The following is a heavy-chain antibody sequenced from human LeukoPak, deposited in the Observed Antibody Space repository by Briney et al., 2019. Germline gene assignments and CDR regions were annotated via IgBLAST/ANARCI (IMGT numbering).Heavy chain of an antibody. V-gene: IGHV4-39*01. CDR2: IYYSGST. J-gene: IGHJ3*02. CDR3: ARSQNYYDSSGYYYGAFDI. Sequence: SETLSLTCTVSGGSISSSSYYWGWIRQPPGKGLEWIGSIYYSGSTYYNPALKSRVTISVDTSKNQFYLKLSSVSAADTAVYYCARSQNYYDSSGYYYGAFDIWGQETMVTVSS. CDR1: GGSISSSSYY. D-gene: IGHD3-22*01.